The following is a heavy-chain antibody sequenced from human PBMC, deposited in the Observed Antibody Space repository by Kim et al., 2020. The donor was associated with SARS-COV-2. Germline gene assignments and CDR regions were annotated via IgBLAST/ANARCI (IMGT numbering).Heavy chain of an antibody. CDR2: IYHSGST. Sequence: SETLSLTCAVSGGSISSSNWWSWVRQPPGKGLEWIGEIYHSGSTNYNPSLKSRVTISVDKSKNQFSLKLSSVTAADTAVYYWARSHYDILTGYYFFDYWGQGTLVTVSS. D-gene: IGHD3-9*01. CDR3: ARSHYDILTGYYFFDY. CDR1: GGSISSSNW. J-gene: IGHJ4*02. V-gene: IGHV4-4*02.